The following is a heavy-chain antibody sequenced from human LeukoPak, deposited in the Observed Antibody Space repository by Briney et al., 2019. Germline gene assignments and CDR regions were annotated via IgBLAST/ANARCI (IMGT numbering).Heavy chain of an antibody. D-gene: IGHD2-15*01. J-gene: IGHJ5*02. CDR3: ARDLGCGGSCLSYNWFDP. V-gene: IGHV3-9*01. Sequence: PGGSLRLSCAASGFTFDDYAMHWVRQAPGKGLEWVSGISWNSGSVGYADSVKGRFTISRDNAKNSLYLQMNSLRAEDTAVYYCARDLGCGGSCLSYNWFDPWGQGTLVTVSS. CDR1: GFTFDDYA. CDR2: ISWNSGSV.